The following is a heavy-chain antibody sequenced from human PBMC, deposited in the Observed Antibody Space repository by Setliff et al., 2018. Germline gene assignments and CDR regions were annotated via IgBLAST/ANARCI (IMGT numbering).Heavy chain of an antibody. CDR2: IYYSGST. CDR3: ATRTYYDSNGYYYAIAGPFDI. J-gene: IGHJ3*02. D-gene: IGHD3-22*01. CDR1: GGSISSSIYY. V-gene: IGHV4-39*01. Sequence: PSETLSLTCSVSGGSISSSIYYWGWIRQPPGKGLEWIGSIYYSGSTYYSPSLKRRVTISVDTSKNQFSLKLSSVTAADTAVYYCATRTYYDSNGYYYAIAGPFDIWGQGIMVTVSS.